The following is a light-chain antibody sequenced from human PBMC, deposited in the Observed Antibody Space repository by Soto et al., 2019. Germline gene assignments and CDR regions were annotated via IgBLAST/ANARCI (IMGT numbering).Light chain of an antibody. CDR3: QQYGSSLIT. CDR1: QSVSSY. V-gene: IGKV3-11*01. Sequence: EIVLTQSPATLSLSPGEGATLSCRASQSVSSYLAWYQQKPGQAPRLLIYDASNRATGIPARFSGSGSGTDFTLTISRLEPEDFAVYYCQQYGSSLITFGQGTQLEIK. J-gene: IGKJ5*01. CDR2: DAS.